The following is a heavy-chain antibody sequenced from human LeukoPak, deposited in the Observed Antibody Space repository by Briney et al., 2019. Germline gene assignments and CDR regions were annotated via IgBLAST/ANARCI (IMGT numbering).Heavy chain of an antibody. D-gene: IGHD6-19*01. Sequence: GGSMRPSCAASGVTFSSYWMSWVRQAPGKGLEWVANIKQDGSEKYYVDSVKGRFTISRDNPKNSLYLQMNSLRAEDTAVYYCARGPSEGSGWYSYYFDYWGQGTLVTVSS. CDR3: ARGPSEGSGWYSYYFDY. J-gene: IGHJ4*02. CDR1: GVTFSSYW. V-gene: IGHV3-7*01. CDR2: IKQDGSEK.